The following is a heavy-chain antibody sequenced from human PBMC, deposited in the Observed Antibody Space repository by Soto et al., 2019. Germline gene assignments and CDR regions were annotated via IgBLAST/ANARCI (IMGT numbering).Heavy chain of an antibody. CDR3: ASDSSRDYYGSGSYLDY. V-gene: IGHV4-39*01. J-gene: IGHJ4*02. CDR1: GGSISSSSYY. D-gene: IGHD3-10*01. Sequence: PSETLSLTCTVSGGSISSSSYYWGWIRQPPGKGLEWIGSIYYSGSTYYNPSLKSRVTISVDTSKNQFSLKLSSVTAADTAVYYCASDSSRDYYGSGSYLDYWGQGTLVTVSS. CDR2: IYYSGST.